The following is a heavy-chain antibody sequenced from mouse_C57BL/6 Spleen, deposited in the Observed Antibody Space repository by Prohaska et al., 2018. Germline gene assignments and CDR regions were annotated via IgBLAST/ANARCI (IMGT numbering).Heavy chain of an antibody. Sequence: EVKLEESGGGLVQPGGSMKLSCVASGFTFSNYWMNWVRQSPEKGLEWVAQIRLKSDNYATHYAESVKGRFTISRDDSKSSVYLQMNNLRAEDTGIYYCTGPAAWLAYWGQGTLVTVSA. J-gene: IGHJ3*01. CDR2: IRLKSDNYAT. CDR3: TGPAAWLAY. V-gene: IGHV6-3*01. CDR1: GFTFSNYW.